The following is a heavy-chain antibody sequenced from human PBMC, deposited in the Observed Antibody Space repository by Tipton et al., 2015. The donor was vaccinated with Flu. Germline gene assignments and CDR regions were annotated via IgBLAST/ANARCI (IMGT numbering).Heavy chain of an antibody. CDR2: VAGTGGG. J-gene: IGHJ5*02. D-gene: IGHD4-11*01. CDR3: ARRDYSNYVSDPKSWFDP. CDR1: GDSIDSRYY. Sequence: TLSLTCAVSGDSIDSRYYWGWIRQTPGKGLEWIGTVAGTGGGFYNPSLKSRVTFAIDTPKNEFSLRMKSVTAADTAVYHCARRDYSNYVSDPKSWFDPWGQGTLVTVSS. V-gene: IGHV4-38-2*01.